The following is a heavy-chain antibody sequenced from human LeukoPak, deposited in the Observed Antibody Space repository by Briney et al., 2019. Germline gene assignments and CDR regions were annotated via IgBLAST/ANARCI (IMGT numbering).Heavy chain of an antibody. V-gene: IGHV3-30-3*01. CDR1: GFTFSSYA. J-gene: IGHJ4*02. CDR3: ARDRVLAY. CDR2: ISYDGGSK. Sequence: GGSLRLSCAASGFTFSSYAMHWVRQAPGKGLEWVAVISYDGGSKYYAESVRGRFTISRDNSKNTLYLQMTSLRAEDTAVYYCARDRVLAYWGQGTLVTVSS. D-gene: IGHD6-13*01.